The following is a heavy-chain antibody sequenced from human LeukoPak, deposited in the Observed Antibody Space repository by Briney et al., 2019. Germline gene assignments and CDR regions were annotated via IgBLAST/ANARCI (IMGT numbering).Heavy chain of an antibody. D-gene: IGHD3-9*01. CDR1: GFTLSSYS. CDR3: ARGRATGRSGGDY. V-gene: IGHV3-48*02. CDR2: ISSGSSTI. Sequence: GGSLRLSCAASGFTLSSYSMNWVRQAPGKGLEWVSYISSGSSTIYYADSVKGRFTISRDNAKNSLYLQMNSLRDEDTAVYCCARGRATGRSGGDYWGQGTLVTVSS. J-gene: IGHJ4*02.